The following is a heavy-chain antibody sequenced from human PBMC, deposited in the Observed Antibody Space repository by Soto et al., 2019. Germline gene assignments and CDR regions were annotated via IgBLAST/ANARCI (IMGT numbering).Heavy chain of an antibody. CDR1: GLTFTSSA. CDR3: AAWASNDYDSSGYHN. J-gene: IGHJ4*02. CDR2: IVVGRGNT. D-gene: IGHD3-22*01. V-gene: IGHV1-58*01. Sequence: SVKVSCKASGLTFTSSAVQGVRQAGGQRLAWIGWIVVGRGNTNYAQKCQERVTITRDISTSTAYMELSSLRSEDTAVYYCAAWASNDYDSSGYHNWGQGTPVTVPS.